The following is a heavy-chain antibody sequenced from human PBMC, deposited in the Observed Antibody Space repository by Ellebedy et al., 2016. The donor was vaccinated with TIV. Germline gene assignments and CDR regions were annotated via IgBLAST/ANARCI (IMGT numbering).Heavy chain of an antibody. CDR1: GDSITNFY. Sequence: MPSETLSLTCTVSGDSITNFYWSWIRQPPGKAPEWIAYVSYNGSPNYNPSLTSRVTISLDTSKNQFSLHLKSVTAADTAVYYCANTWRYYDASGYPTYYFDYWGQGTLVAVSS. J-gene: IGHJ4*02. V-gene: IGHV4-59*01. CDR3: ANTWRYYDASGYPTYYFDY. D-gene: IGHD3-22*01. CDR2: VSYNGSP.